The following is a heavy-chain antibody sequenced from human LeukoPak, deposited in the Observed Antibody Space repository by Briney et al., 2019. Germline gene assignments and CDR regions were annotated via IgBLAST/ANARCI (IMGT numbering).Heavy chain of an antibody. V-gene: IGHV3-23*01. CDR3: ARAGRFLEWLLDY. CDR1: GFTFSSYA. J-gene: IGHJ4*02. D-gene: IGHD3-3*01. Sequence: GGSLRLSCAASGFTFSSYAMSWVRQAPGKGLEWVSAISGSGGRTYYADSVKGRFTISRDNSKNTLYLQMNSLRAEDTAVYYCARAGRFLEWLLDYWGQGTLVTVSS. CDR2: ISGSGGRT.